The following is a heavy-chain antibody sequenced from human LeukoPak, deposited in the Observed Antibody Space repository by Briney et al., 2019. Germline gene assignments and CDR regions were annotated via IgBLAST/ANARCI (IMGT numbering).Heavy chain of an antibody. V-gene: IGHV3-74*01. CDR1: GFTFSSYW. Sequence: PGGSLRLSCAASGFTFSSYWMHWVRQAPGKGLVWVSRINSDGSSTSYADSAKGRFTISRDNAKNTLYLLMNSLRAEDTAVYYCARGSHTTMIVVVITEYWGQGTLVTVSS. J-gene: IGHJ4*02. CDR3: ARGSHTTMIVVVITEY. CDR2: INSDGSST. D-gene: IGHD3-22*01.